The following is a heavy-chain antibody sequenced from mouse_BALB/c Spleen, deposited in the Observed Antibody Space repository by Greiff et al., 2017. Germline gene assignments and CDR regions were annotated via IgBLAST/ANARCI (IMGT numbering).Heavy chain of an antibody. CDR2: INPGSGGT. D-gene: IGHD1-2*01. Sequence: QVQLQQSGAELVRPGTSVKVSCKASGYAFTNYLIEWVKQRPGQGLEWIGVINPGSGGTNYNEKFKGKATLTADKSSSTAYMQLSSLTSEDSAVYICARFTTAKAMDYWGQGTSVTVSS. CDR3: ARFTTAKAMDY. CDR1: GYAFTNYL. J-gene: IGHJ4*01. V-gene: IGHV1-54*01.